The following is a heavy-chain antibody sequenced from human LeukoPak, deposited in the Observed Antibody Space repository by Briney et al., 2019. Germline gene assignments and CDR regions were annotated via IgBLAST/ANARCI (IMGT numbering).Heavy chain of an antibody. V-gene: IGHV1-69*13. D-gene: IGHD5-12*01. CDR1: GGTFSSYA. J-gene: IGHJ4*02. CDR3: ARGGHSGYDFGY. Sequence: SVKVSCKASGGTFSSYAISWVRQAPGQGLEWMGGIIPIFGTANYAQKFQGRVTITADESTSTAYMELSSLRSEDTAVYYCARGGHSGYDFGYWGQGTLVTVSS. CDR2: IIPIFGTA.